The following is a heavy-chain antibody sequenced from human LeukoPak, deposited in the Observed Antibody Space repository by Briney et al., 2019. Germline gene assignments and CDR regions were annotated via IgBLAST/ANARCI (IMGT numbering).Heavy chain of an antibody. J-gene: IGHJ4*02. CDR2: IRYDGSNK. V-gene: IGHV3-30*02. D-gene: IGHD6-13*01. CDR1: EFTFSSYG. Sequence: PGGSLRLSCAASEFTFSSYGMHWVRQAPGKGLEWVAFIRYDGSNKYYADSVKGRFTISRDNSKNTLYLQMNSLRAEDTAVYYCAKVARGGSSWYFDYWGQGTLVTVSS. CDR3: AKVARGGSSWYFDY.